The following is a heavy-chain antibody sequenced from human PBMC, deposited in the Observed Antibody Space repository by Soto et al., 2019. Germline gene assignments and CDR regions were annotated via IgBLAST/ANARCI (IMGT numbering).Heavy chain of an antibody. V-gene: IGHV1-69*13. Sequence: SVKVSCKASGGTFSNYAINWVRQAPGQGLEWMGGIIPIFATANYAQQFQGRVTITADESTSTAYMELSSLRSEDTAVYYCARASNFFVQSGGTATYYYYYGMDVWGQGTTVTVSS. CDR3: ARASNFFVQSGGTATYYYYYGMDV. CDR2: IIPIFATA. D-gene: IGHD4-4*01. CDR1: GGTFSNYA. J-gene: IGHJ6*02.